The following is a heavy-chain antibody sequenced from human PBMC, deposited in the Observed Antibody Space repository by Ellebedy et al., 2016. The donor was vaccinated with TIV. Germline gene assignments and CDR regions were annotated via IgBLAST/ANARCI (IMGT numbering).Heavy chain of an antibody. CDR2: ISSSGVST. D-gene: IGHD3-22*01. Sequence: GGSLRLSCAASGFTFRNFAMTWVRQAPGKGLEWVPSISSSGVSTDYADSVRGRVTISRDNSKNTLYLQMNSLIDDDSAVYYCAKLDSSGYYYGRFDYWGQGTLVTVSS. CDR3: AKLDSSGYYYGRFDY. CDR1: GFTFRNFA. J-gene: IGHJ4*02. V-gene: IGHV3-23*01.